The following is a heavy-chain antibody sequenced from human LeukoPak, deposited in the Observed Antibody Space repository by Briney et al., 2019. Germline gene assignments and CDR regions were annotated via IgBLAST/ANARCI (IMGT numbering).Heavy chain of an antibody. CDR2: IYYNGGT. CDR1: GGSIISSSHY. CDR3: AREEASAADY. J-gene: IGHJ4*02. Sequence: PSETLSLTCTVSGGSIISSSHYWAWIRQPPGKGLEWIGSIYYNGGTFYSPSLKSRASISVDTSKNQFSLELSSVTAADTSVYFCAREEASAADYWGQGTLVTVSS. V-gene: IGHV4-39*01. D-gene: IGHD6-13*01.